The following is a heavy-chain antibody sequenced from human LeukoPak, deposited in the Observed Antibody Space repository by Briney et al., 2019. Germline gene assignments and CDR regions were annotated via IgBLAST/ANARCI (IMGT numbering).Heavy chain of an antibody. CDR1: GFTFDDYG. CDR3: ARASSSSGYYYYYMDV. CDR2: ITWNGGST. V-gene: IGHV3-20*04. J-gene: IGHJ6*03. D-gene: IGHD6-6*01. Sequence: GGSPRLSCAASGFTFDDYGMSWVRQAPGKGLEWVSGITWNGGSTGYADSVKGRFTISRDNAKNSLYLQMNSLRDEDTALYYCARASSSSGYYYYYMDVWGKGTTVTVSS.